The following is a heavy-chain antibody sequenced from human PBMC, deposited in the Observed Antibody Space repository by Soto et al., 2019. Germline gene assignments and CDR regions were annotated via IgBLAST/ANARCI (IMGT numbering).Heavy chain of an antibody. CDR3: AKYLLIGSSGYYYFDF. V-gene: IGHV3-11*03. Sequence: GGSLRLSCAASGFTFSDYYMSWIRQAPGKGLEWVSYISSSSSYTNYADSVKGRFTISRDNAKNSLYLQMNSLRAEDTAVYYCAKYLLIGSSGYYYFDFWAQGTLVTVSS. D-gene: IGHD3-22*01. CDR1: GFTFSDYY. J-gene: IGHJ4*02. CDR2: ISSSSSYT.